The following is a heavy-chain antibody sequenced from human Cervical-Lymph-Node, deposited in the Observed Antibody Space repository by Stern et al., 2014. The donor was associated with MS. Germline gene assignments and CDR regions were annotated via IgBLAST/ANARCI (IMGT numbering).Heavy chain of an antibody. CDR1: GFTVSRDY. Sequence: VQLVESGGGVIQPGGSLRLSWTASGFTVSRDYMTWVRQAPGKGLEWVSLITNVGSTFYTDSVKGRFPISRDDSKNTVYLHMTSLRAEDTAMYYCARDTSSPERSDWWGQGTLVTVSS. V-gene: IGHV3-53*01. J-gene: IGHJ4*02. CDR3: ARDTSSPERSDW. CDR2: ITNVGST. D-gene: IGHD1-1*01.